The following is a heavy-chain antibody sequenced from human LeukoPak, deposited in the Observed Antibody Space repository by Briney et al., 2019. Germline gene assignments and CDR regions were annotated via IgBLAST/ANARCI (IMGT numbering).Heavy chain of an antibody. CDR3: AGNRYGSPRYGMDV. Sequence: PSETLSLTCTVSGGSISSYYWSWIRQPAGKGLEWIGRIYTSGSTNYNPSLKSRVTMSVDTSKNQFSLKLSSVTAADTAVYYCAGNRYGSPRYGMDVWGQGTTVTVSS. CDR2: IYTSGST. V-gene: IGHV4-4*07. CDR1: GGSISSYY. D-gene: IGHD4-17*01. J-gene: IGHJ6*02.